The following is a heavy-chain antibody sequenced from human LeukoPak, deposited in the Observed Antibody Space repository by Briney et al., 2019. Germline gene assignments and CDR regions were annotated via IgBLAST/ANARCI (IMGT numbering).Heavy chain of an antibody. Sequence: GGSLRLSCAASGFAFSASAMHWVRQASGKGLEWVGRIRTKPNSYATAYAASVKGRFTISRDDSKNTAYLQMNSLKTEDTAVYYCTRSLSSSSDYWGQGTLVTVSS. J-gene: IGHJ4*02. D-gene: IGHD6-13*01. CDR1: GFAFSASA. V-gene: IGHV3-73*01. CDR2: IRTKPNSYAT. CDR3: TRSLSSSSDY.